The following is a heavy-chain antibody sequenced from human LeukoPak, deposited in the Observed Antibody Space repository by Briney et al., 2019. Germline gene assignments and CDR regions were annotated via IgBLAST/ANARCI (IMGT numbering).Heavy chain of an antibody. J-gene: IGHJ3*02. CDR1: GGSISSYY. CDR3: ARDRRGAPDAFDI. Sequence: ASETLSLTCTVSGGSISSYYWSWIRQPPGKGLEWIGYIYYSGSTNYNPSLKSRVTISVDTSKNQFSLKLSSVTAADTAVYYCARDRRGAPDAFDIWGQGTMVTVSS. V-gene: IGHV4-59*01. CDR2: IYYSGST. D-gene: IGHD2-15*01.